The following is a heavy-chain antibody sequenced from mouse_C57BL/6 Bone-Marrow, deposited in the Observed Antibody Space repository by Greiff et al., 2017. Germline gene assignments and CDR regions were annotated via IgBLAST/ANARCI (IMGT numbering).Heavy chain of an antibody. CDR3: AREDYGSSYRGYYYAIDY. J-gene: IGHJ4*01. CDR2: IYPRSGNT. Sequence: QVQLKQSGAELARPGASVKLSCKASGYTFTSYGISWVKQRTGQGLEWIGEIYPRSGNTYYNEKFKGKATLTADKSSSTAYMELRSLTSEDSAVYFCAREDYGSSYRGYYYAIDYWGQGTSVTVSS. D-gene: IGHD1-1*01. CDR1: GYTFTSYG. V-gene: IGHV1-81*01.